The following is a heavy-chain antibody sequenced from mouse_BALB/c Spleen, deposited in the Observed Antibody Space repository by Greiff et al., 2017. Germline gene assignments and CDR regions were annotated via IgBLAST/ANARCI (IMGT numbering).Heavy chain of an antibody. CDR2: IYPGDGDT. D-gene: IGHD2-10*02. J-gene: IGHJ4*01. Sequence: VQRVESGAELVRPGSSVKISCKASGYAFSSYWMNWVKQRPGQGLEWIGQIYPGDGDTNYNGKFKGKATLTADKSSSTAYMQLSSLTSEDSAVYFCAREYGNYPMDYWGQGTSVTVSS. V-gene: IGHV1-80*01. CDR1: GYAFSSYW. CDR3: AREYGNYPMDY.